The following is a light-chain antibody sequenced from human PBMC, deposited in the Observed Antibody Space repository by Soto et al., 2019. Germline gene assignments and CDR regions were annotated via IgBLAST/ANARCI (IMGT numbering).Light chain of an antibody. CDR3: QQYNMRWT. J-gene: IGKJ1*01. CDR1: QSVSSN. CDR2: GAS. V-gene: IGKV3-15*01. Sequence: EIVMTQSPATLSVSPGERLTLSCRASQSVSSNLAWYQQKPGQAPRLLIYGASTRATGIPARFSGSGSGTEFTLTISSLQSEDFAIYYCQQYNMRWTFGQGTKVEIK.